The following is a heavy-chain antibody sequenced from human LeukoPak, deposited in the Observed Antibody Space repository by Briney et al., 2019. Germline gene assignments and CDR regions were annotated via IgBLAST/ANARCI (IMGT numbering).Heavy chain of an antibody. CDR3: ARRPLVGEIDY. CDR2: MNHSGNS. J-gene: IGHJ4*02. V-gene: IGHV4-34*01. D-gene: IGHD1-26*01. CDR1: GGSFSGHY. Sequence: SETLSRTCAVYGGSFSGHYWSWIRQPPGKGLEWIGEMNHSGNSNYNPSLKSRVIISVDTSKNQFSLRLTSVTAADTAVYYCARRPLVGEIDYWGQGALVTVSS.